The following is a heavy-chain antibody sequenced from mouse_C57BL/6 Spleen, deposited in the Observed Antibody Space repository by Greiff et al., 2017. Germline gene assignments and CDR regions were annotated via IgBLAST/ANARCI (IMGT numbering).Heavy chain of an antibody. V-gene: IGHV1-59*01. J-gene: IGHJ4*01. D-gene: IGHD2-3*01. CDR2: IDPSDSYT. CDR1: GYTFTSYW. CDR3: ARGGWRAMDY. Sequence: VQLQQPGAELVRPGTSVKLSCKASGYTFTSYWMHWVKQRPGQGLEWIGVIDPSDSYTNYNQKFKGKATLTVDTSSSTAYMQLSSLTSEDSAVYYCARGGWRAMDYWGQGTSVTVSS.